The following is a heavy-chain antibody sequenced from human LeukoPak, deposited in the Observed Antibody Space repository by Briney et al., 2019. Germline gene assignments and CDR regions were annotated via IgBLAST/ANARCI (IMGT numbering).Heavy chain of an antibody. V-gene: IGHV1-18*01. D-gene: IGHD2-15*01. CDR1: GYTFTSYG. Sequence: ASVKVSCKASGYTFTSYGISWVRQAPGQGLEWMGWISAYNGNTNYAQKFQGRVTITADESTSTAYMELSSLRSEDTAVYYCARRVAATLDYYGMDVWGQGTTVTVSS. J-gene: IGHJ6*02. CDR3: ARRVAATLDYYGMDV. CDR2: ISAYNGNT.